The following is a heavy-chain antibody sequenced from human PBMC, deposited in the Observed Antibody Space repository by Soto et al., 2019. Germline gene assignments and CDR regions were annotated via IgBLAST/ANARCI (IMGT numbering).Heavy chain of an antibody. CDR1: GFTFSTYW. Sequence: EVQLVESGGGLVQPGGSLRLSCAASGFTFSTYWMHWVRQAPGKGLVWVSRINSDGITTTYADSVKGRFTISRDNAKNSLYLQMTSLRAEDTAVYYCARAIPFDDWGQGTLVTVSS. CDR2: INSDGITT. V-gene: IGHV3-74*01. J-gene: IGHJ4*02. CDR3: ARAIPFDD.